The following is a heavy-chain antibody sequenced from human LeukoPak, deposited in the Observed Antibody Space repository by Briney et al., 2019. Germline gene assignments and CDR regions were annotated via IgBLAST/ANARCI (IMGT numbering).Heavy chain of an antibody. CDR1: GGSISSYY. CDR2: IYTSGST. Sequence: SETLSLICTVSGGSISSYYWSWIRQPAGKGLEWIGRIYTSGSTNYNPSLKSRVTISVDTSKNQFSLKLTSVTAADTAVYYCARGPYKFDGSGAFDIWGQGTMVTVSS. D-gene: IGHD3-22*01. CDR3: ARGPYKFDGSGAFDI. V-gene: IGHV4-4*07. J-gene: IGHJ3*02.